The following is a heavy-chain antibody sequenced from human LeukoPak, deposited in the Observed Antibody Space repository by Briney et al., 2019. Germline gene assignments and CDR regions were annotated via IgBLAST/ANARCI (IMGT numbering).Heavy chain of an antibody. Sequence: ETLSLTCTASGGSISSYYWSWMRQPPGKGLEWIGYIYYSWSTNYNPSLKSRVTISVDTSKNQFSLKLSSVTAADTAVYYCARSDLGSRLYCSSWYDYWGQGTLVTVSS. V-gene: IGHV4-59*01. CDR3: ARSDLGSRLYCSSWYDY. J-gene: IGHJ4*02. D-gene: IGHD6-13*01. CDR2: IYYSWST. CDR1: GGSISSYY.